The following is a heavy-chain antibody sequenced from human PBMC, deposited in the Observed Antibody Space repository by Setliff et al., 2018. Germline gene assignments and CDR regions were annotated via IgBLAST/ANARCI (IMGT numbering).Heavy chain of an antibody. V-gene: IGHV3-23*01. CDR3: AKLTYSSAWYAY. D-gene: IGHD6-19*01. Sequence: GESLKISCAASEFTFSNYVMTWVRQAPGKGLEWVSSISGSGGNTYYADSVKGRFTISRDNSKNTLYLQMNSLRAEDTAVYYCAKLTYSSAWYAYWGQGTLVTVS. CDR2: ISGSGGNT. J-gene: IGHJ4*02. CDR1: EFTFSNYV.